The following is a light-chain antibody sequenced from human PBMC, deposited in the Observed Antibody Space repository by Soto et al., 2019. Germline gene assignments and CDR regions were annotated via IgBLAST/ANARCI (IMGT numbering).Light chain of an antibody. Sequence: EIVLTQSAGTLSLSPGERGTLSFRASQSVSSYLAWYQQKSGQSPRLLIYGASTRATDIPDRFRGSGSGTDFPITISRLEPEDFSLYHCQQYGSSPYTFGQGTKVDIK. CDR1: QSVSSY. CDR2: GAS. CDR3: QQYGSSPYT. J-gene: IGKJ2*01. V-gene: IGKV3-20*01.